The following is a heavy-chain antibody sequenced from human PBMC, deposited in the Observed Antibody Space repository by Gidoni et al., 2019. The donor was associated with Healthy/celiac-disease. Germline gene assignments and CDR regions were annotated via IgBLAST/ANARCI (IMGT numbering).Heavy chain of an antibody. J-gene: IGHJ6*02. D-gene: IGHD3-22*01. CDR2: INAGNGNT. CDR1: GYTFTSYS. CDR3: ARSNGMVINYYGMDV. Sequence: QVQLVQSGAEVTTPGASVQVSCKASGYTFTSYSMHWVRQAPGQRLEWMGWINAGNGNTKYSQKFQGRGTITRDTSASTAYMELSSLRSEDTAVYYCARSNGMVINYYGMDVWGQGTTVTVSS. V-gene: IGHV1-3*01.